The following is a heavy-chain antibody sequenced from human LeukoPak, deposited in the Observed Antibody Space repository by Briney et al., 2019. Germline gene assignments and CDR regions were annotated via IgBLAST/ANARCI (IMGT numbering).Heavy chain of an antibody. D-gene: IGHD3-3*01. Sequence: SSVKVSCKASGGTFSSYAISWVRQAPGQGLEWMGGIIPIFGTANYAQKFQGRVTITTDESTSTAYMELSSLRSEDTAVYYCARGNPYYDFWSGHYYYYYYMDVWGKGNTVTVSS. CDR2: IIPIFGTA. CDR1: GGTFSSYA. J-gene: IGHJ6*03. V-gene: IGHV1-69*05. CDR3: ARGNPYYDFWSGHYYYYYYMDV.